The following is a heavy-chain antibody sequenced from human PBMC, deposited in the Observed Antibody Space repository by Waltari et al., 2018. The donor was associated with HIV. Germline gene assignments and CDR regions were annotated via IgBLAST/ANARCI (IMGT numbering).Heavy chain of an antibody. Sequence: QEDLVQSGAEVKKLGASVKVSCKAIGYTFSSYDINWVRQAAGQGRGGVGWRNHNSGNVGYAQKFKGRITMTRNSSTSTAYMELSGLTSEDTAVYYCASRTKGYCPSGLCLNIAVWGQGTTVTVSS. CDR1: GYTFSSYD. D-gene: IGHD2-8*01. CDR2: RNHNSGNV. CDR3: ASRTKGYCPSGLCLNIAV. V-gene: IGHV1-8*02. J-gene: IGHJ6*02.